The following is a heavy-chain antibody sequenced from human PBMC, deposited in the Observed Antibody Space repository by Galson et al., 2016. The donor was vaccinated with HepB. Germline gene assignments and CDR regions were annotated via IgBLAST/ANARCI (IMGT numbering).Heavy chain of an antibody. J-gene: IGHJ4*02. Sequence: SLRLSCAASGFTFSDYAMNWVRQAPGKGLEWVSSLSGSGGSRYFADSVKGRFTVSRGNSRNTLYLQMNSLRAEDTAIYYCAKEDYFDSSGYWRHWGQGTLVTVSS. V-gene: IGHV3-23*01. CDR2: LSGSGGSR. D-gene: IGHD3-22*01. CDR1: GFTFSDYA. CDR3: AKEDYFDSSGYWRH.